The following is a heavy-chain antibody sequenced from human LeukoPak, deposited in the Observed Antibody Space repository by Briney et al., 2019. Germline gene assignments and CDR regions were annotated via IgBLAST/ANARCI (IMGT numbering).Heavy chain of an antibody. CDR2: IYYSGST. V-gene: IGHV4-61*01. Sequence: KSSETLSLTCTVSGGSISSSSYYWSWIRQPPGKGLEWIGYIYYSGSTNYNPSLKSRVTISVDTSKDQFSLKLSSVTAADTAVYYCARSPIQLWFDPWGQGTLVTVSS. J-gene: IGHJ5*02. CDR3: ARSPIQLWFDP. CDR1: GGSISSSSYY. D-gene: IGHD5-18*01.